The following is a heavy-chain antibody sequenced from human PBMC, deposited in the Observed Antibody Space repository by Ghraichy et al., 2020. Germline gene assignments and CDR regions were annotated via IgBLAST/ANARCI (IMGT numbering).Heavy chain of an antibody. CDR2: INLDGSST. D-gene: IGHD3-22*01. Sequence: VSRINLDGSSTSYAEAVKGRFTTSRDNAKNTLYLQMNSLRAEDTAVYYCVVLAGITPIVVLIREFDYWGQ. J-gene: IGHJ4*02. CDR3: VVLAGITPIVVLIREFDY. V-gene: IGHV3-74*01.